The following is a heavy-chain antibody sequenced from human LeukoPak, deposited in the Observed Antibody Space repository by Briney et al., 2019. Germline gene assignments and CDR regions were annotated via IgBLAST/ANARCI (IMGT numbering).Heavy chain of an antibody. CDR2: ITSTSNGI. CDR3: ARGLSGGFDP. V-gene: IGHV3-21*01. Sequence: GGSLRLSCAASGFTFSIYSMNWVRQAPGKGLEWVSSITSTSNGIYYADSVKGRFTVSRDNAKNSLYLQMNSLRAEDTAVYYCARGLSGGFDPWGQGTLVTVSS. CDR1: GFTFSIYS. J-gene: IGHJ5*02.